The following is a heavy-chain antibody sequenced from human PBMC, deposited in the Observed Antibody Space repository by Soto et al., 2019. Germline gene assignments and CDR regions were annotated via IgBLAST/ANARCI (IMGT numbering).Heavy chain of an antibody. V-gene: IGHV3-23*01. Sequence: EVQLLESGGGLVQPGGSLRLSCAASGFTFSNYAMSWVRQAPGKGLEWVSSISGSGVITYYPDSVKGRFTISRDNSKNMMYLQVNSLRAEDTAVYYCATKGGDTTARVDFDPWGRGPLVTVSS. CDR3: ATKGGDTTARVDFDP. J-gene: IGHJ5*02. CDR1: GFTFSNYA. CDR2: ISGSGVIT. D-gene: IGHD2-21*01.